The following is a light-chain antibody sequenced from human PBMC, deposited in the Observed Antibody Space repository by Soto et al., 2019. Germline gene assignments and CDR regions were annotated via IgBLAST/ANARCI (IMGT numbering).Light chain of an antibody. V-gene: IGKV3-15*01. CDR2: GAS. CDR1: QSVGSN. CDR3: QQYTKWPR. Sequence: EIVMTQSPATLSVSPGERATLSCRASQSVGSNLAWYQQKPGRAPRLLIYGASTRANGIPARFSGTGSGTEFTLTISSLQSDDFALYYCQQYTKWPRFGPGTKVDIK. J-gene: IGKJ3*01.